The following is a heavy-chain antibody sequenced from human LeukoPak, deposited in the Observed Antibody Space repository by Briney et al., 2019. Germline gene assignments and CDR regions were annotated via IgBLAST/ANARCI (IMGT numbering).Heavy chain of an antibody. CDR2: ISSSSSTI. Sequence: GGSLRLSCAASGFTFGSYNMNWVRQAPGKGLEWVSYISSSSSTIYYADSVEGRFTISRDNAKNSLYLQMNSLRAEDTAVYYCARGVGIKAFDIWGQGTMVTVSS. CDR1: GFTFGSYN. CDR3: ARGVGIKAFDI. D-gene: IGHD1-26*01. V-gene: IGHV3-48*04. J-gene: IGHJ3*02.